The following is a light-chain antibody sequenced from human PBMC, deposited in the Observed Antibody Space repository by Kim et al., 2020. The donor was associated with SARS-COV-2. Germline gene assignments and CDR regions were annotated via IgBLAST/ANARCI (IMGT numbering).Light chain of an antibody. Sequence: QSALTQPASVSGSPGQSITISCTGTSSDIGHYDYVSLYQQDPGKATKLLIYDVSKRPSGVSDHFSGSKSGNTASPTISGLQAEDEADYYCSAYTYSSTLVFGGGTKLTVL. J-gene: IGLJ2*01. CDR1: SSDIGHYDY. V-gene: IGLV2-14*01. CDR3: SAYTYSSTLV. CDR2: DVS.